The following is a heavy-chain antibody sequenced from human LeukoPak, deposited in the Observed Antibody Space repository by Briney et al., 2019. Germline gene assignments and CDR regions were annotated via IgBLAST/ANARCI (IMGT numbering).Heavy chain of an antibody. J-gene: IGHJ5*01. CDR1: GGFITSNYW. CDR3: ARDHKSPQYFDPSGGENSFDP. CDR2: IYHSGTT. V-gene: IGHV4-4*02. Sequence: SGTLSLTCAVSGGFITSNYWWSWVRQSPGKGLEWIGEIYHSGTTNYNPSLKSRVTISVDKSKNQFSLNLISVTPADTTVYYCARDHKSPQYFDPSGGENSFDPWGQGSLVIVSS. D-gene: IGHD3-9*01.